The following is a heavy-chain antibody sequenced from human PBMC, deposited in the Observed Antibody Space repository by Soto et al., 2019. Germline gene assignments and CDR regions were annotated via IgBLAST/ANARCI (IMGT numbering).Heavy chain of an antibody. V-gene: IGHV3-74*01. Sequence: EVQLVESGGGLVQPGGSLGLSCQASGFTFPSYGLHWVRQVQGKGPGWVSGIKSDGTTTDYADSVKGRFTISRDNAKNTVYLQMSSLRAEDTAVYYCARGLYLAYGQDYWGQGILVTVSP. D-gene: IGHD4-17*01. CDR3: ARGLYLAYGQDY. CDR1: GFTFPSYG. J-gene: IGHJ4*02. CDR2: IKSDGTTT.